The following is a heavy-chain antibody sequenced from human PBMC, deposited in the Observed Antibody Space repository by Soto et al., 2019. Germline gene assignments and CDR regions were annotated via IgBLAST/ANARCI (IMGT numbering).Heavy chain of an antibody. D-gene: IGHD3-22*01. V-gene: IGHV3-43D*04. Sequence: PVGSLRLDCAASVFTFDDSDMNWVRQAPGKGLEWVSLISCDGGSTYYADSVKGRFTISRDNSKNSLYLQMNSLRAEDTVLYYFGKSSGYYDSSGSNSYYYGMDVWGQGTTVTVSS. J-gene: IGHJ6*02. CDR2: ISCDGGST. CDR1: VFTFDDSD. CDR3: GKSSGYYDSSGSNSYYYGMDV.